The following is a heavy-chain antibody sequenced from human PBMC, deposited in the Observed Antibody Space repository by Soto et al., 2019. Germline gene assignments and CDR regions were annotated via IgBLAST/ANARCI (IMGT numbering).Heavy chain of an antibody. V-gene: IGHV3-74*01. J-gene: IGHJ3*02. CDR2: INSDGSST. Sequence: GSXRLSCAASGFTFSSYWMHWVRQAPGKGLVWVSRINSDGSSTSYADSVKGRFTISRDNAKNTLYLQMNSQRAEDTAVYYCARDPRWLQHAFDIWGQGTMVTVSS. CDR3: ARDPRWLQHAFDI. CDR1: GFTFSSYW. D-gene: IGHD5-12*01.